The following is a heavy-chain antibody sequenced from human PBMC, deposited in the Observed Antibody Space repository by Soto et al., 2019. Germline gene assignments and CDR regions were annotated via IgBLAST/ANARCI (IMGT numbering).Heavy chain of an antibody. V-gene: IGHV1-18*01. CDR1: GYTFTAYY. CDR2: ISAYNGNT. J-gene: IGHJ4*02. CDR3: ARGGYSGYDPFDY. D-gene: IGHD5-12*01. Sequence: ASVKVSCKASGYTFTAYYIYWVRQAPGQGLEWMVWISAYNGNTNYAQKLQGRVTMTTDTSTSTAYMELRRLGSDDTAVYYCARGGYSGYDPFDYWGQGTLVTVSS.